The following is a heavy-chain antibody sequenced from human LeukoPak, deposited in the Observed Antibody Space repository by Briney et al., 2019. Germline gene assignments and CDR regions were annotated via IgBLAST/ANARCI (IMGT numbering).Heavy chain of an antibody. D-gene: IGHD3-16*02. CDR2: IYPGDSDT. V-gene: IGHV5-51*01. CDR1: GYSFTSYW. Sequence: GESLKISCKGSGYSFTSYWTGWVRQMPGKGLEWMGIIYPGDSDTRYSPSFQGQVTISADKSISTAYLQWSSLKASDTAMYYCARFDYVWGSYRSTVNAFDIWGQGTMVTVSS. J-gene: IGHJ3*02. CDR3: ARFDYVWGSYRSTVNAFDI.